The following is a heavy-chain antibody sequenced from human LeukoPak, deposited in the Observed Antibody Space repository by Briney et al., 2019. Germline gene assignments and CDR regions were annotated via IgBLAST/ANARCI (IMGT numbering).Heavy chain of an antibody. CDR3: ASGTGGRHDRYAFDI. V-gene: IGHV1-46*01. D-gene: IGHD4-23*01. Sequence: ASVKVSCKASGYTFTSYYMHWVRQAPGQGLEWMGIINPSGGSTSYAQKFQGRVTMTRDTSTSTVYMDLSSLRSEDTAVYYCASGTGGRHDRYAFDIWGQGTMVTVSS. CDR2: INPSGGST. CDR1: GYTFTSYY. J-gene: IGHJ3*02.